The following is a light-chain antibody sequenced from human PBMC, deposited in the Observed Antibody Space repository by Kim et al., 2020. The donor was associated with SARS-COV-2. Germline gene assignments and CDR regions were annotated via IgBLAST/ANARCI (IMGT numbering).Light chain of an antibody. J-gene: IGKJ2*02. CDR2: GAS. V-gene: IGKV3-20*01. Sequence: LSVGERATLSCRASQSVNSIYLAWYQQIPGQAPRLLIYGASGRATGIPDRFSGSGSGTDFTLTISRLEPEDFAVYYCQQYGTSPCTFGQGTKLEI. CDR1: QSVNSIY. CDR3: QQYGTSPCT.